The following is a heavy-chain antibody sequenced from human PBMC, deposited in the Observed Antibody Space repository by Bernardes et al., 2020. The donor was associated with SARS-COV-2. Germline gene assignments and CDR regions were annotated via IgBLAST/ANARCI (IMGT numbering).Heavy chain of an antibody. CDR1: GGSISSYY. J-gene: IGHJ6*02. CDR3: ARHVWDFWSGYYKGMDV. D-gene: IGHD3-3*01. Sequence: SEPLSLTCTVSGGSISSYYWSWIRQPPGKGLEWIGYIYYSGSTNYNPSLKSRVTISVDTSKNQFSLKLSSVTAADTAVYYCARHVWDFWSGYYKGMDVWGQGTTVTVSS. CDR2: IYYSGST. V-gene: IGHV4-59*08.